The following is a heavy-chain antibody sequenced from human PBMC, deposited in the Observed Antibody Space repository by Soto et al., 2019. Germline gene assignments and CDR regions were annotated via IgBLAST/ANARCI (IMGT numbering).Heavy chain of an antibody. J-gene: IGHJ4*02. CDR2: INAGNGNT. V-gene: IGHV1-3*01. CDR3: ARGLGYSYDFDY. Sequence: ASVKVSCKASGYTFTSYAMHWVRQAPGQRLEWMGWINAGNGNTKYSQKFQGRVTITRDTSASTAYMELSSLRSEDTAVYYCARGLGYSYDFDYWGQGTLVTVSS. D-gene: IGHD5-18*01. CDR1: GYTFTSYA.